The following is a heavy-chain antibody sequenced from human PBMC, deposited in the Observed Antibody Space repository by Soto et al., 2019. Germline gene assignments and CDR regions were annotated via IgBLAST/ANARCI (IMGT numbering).Heavy chain of an antibody. V-gene: IGHV1-69*01. D-gene: IGHD6-19*01. CDR1: GGNPSNSA. CDR2: IIPVFGIV. Sequence: QVHLLLQSGAEVKKPGSSVKVSCKASGGNPSNSAISWVRQAPGQGLEWMGGIIPVFGIVSYAQNFQGRVTITADESTSTAYMELSRLRSEDTAVYFCAGGRIVVAGSSACYGMDVWGQGTTVTGSS. CDR3: AGGRIVVAGSSACYGMDV. J-gene: IGHJ6*02.